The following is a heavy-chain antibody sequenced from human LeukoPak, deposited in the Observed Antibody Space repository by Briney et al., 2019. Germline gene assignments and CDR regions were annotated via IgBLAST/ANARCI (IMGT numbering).Heavy chain of an antibody. Sequence: GGSLRLSCAASGFTFSTYWMSWVRQAPGKGLEWVANIKQDGSEKYYVDSVKGRFTISRDNAKNSLYQQMDSLRAEDTAVYYCAGGVFGVVIDYWGQGTLVTVSS. CDR2: IKQDGSEK. V-gene: IGHV3-7*04. CDR3: AGGVFGVVIDY. J-gene: IGHJ4*02. CDR1: GFTFSTYW. D-gene: IGHD3-3*01.